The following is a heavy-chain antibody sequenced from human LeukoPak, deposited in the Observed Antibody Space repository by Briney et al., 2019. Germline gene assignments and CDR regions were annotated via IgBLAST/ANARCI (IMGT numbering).Heavy chain of an antibody. J-gene: IGHJ4*02. CDR1: GYTFTSYG. D-gene: IGHD3-10*01. CDR3: ARFGRGRGLLAPFDY. CDR2: ISAYNGNT. V-gene: IGHV1-18*01. Sequence: GESLKVSCKASGYTFTSYGISWVRQAPGQGLEWMGWISAYNGNTNYAQKLQGRVTMTTDTSTSTAYMELRSLRSDDTAVYYCARFGRGRGLLAPFDYWGQGTLVTVSS.